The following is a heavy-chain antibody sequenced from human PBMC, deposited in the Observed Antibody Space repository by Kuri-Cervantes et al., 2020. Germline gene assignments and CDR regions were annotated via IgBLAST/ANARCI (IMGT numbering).Heavy chain of an antibody. V-gene: IGHV1-3*02. J-gene: IGHJ4*02. Sequence: ASVKVSCKASGYTFTSYAMHWVRQAPGQRLEWMGWSNAGNGNTKYSQEFQGRVTITRDTSASTAYMELSSLRSEDTAVYYCARDRGYYDSSGYLGDEFDYWGQGTLVTVSS. D-gene: IGHD3-22*01. CDR1: GYTFTSYA. CDR2: SNAGNGNT. CDR3: ARDRGYYDSSGYLGDEFDY.